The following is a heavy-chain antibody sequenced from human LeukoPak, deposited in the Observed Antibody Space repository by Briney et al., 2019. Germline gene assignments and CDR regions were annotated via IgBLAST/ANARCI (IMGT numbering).Heavy chain of an antibody. D-gene: IGHD6-13*01. V-gene: IGHV4-59*08. J-gene: IGHJ6*02. CDR3: ARRLAAARTRYYYGMDV. CDR1: GGSISSYY. CDR2: IYYSGST. Sequence: SETLSLTCTVSGGSISSYYWSWIRQPPGKGLEWIGYIYYSGSTNYNPSLKSRVTISVDTSKNQFSLKLSSVTAADTAVYYCARRLAAARTRYYYGMDVWGQGTTVTVSS.